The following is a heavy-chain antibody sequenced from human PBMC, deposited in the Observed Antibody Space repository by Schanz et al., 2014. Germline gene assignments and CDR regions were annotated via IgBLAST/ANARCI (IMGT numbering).Heavy chain of an antibody. CDR1: SDSISHYY. D-gene: IGHD4-17*01. Sequence: QVQLQESGPGLVKPSETLSLTCTVPSDSISHYYLSWIRQPPGKELEWVAFIYDRGSTSYNPSLNSRVTISLATAKTQFSLKLSFVTAADTAVYYCARHRVYGAFDLWGQGTLVTVSS. CDR3: ARHRVYGAFDL. J-gene: IGHJ4*02. CDR2: IYDRGST. V-gene: IGHV4-59*08.